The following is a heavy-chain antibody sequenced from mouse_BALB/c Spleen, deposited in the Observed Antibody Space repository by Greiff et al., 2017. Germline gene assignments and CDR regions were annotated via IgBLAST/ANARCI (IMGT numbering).Heavy chain of an antibody. CDR3: ARGDGYGFAY. CDR2: IDPSDSET. D-gene: IGHD1-2*01. V-gene: IGHV1S126*01. Sequence: VQLVESGPQLVRPGASVKISCKASGYSFTSYWMHWVKQRPGQGLEWIGMIDPSDSETRLNQKFKDKATLTVDKSSSTAYMQLSSPTSEDSAVYYCARGDGYGFAYWGQGTLVTVSA. CDR1: GYSFTSYW. J-gene: IGHJ3*01.